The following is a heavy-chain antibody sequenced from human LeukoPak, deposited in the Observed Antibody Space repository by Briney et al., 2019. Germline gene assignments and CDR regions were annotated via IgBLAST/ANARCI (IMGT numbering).Heavy chain of an antibody. V-gene: IGHV4-39*01. CDR1: GGSISSGTYY. CDR3: ARNTSDSGTSYFGY. J-gene: IGHJ4*02. Sequence: SETLSLTCTVSGGSISSGTYYWGWVRPPPGKGLEWIGSIYYSGSTSYNPSLKSRVTISVDTSKNQFSLKLDSVTAADTAVYYCARNTSDSGTSYFGYWGQGTLVTVSS. D-gene: IGHD1-26*01. CDR2: IYYSGST.